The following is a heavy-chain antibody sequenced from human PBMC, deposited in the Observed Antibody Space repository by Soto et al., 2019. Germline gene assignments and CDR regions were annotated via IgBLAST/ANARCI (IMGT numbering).Heavy chain of an antibody. CDR2: IIPIFGTA. V-gene: IGHV1-69*13. Sequence: SVKVSCKASGGTFSSYAISWVRQAPGQGLEWMGGIIPIFGTANYAQKFQGRVTITADESTSTAYMELSSLRSEDTAVYYCAKGFGYCSSTSCPLYYYYGMDVWGQGTTVTVSS. CDR3: AKGFGYCSSTSCPLYYYYGMDV. J-gene: IGHJ6*02. D-gene: IGHD2-2*03. CDR1: GGTFSSYA.